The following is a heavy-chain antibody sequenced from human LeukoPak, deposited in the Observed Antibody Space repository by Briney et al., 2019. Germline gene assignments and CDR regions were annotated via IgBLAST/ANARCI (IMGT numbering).Heavy chain of an antibody. CDR2: INYSGST. D-gene: IGHD3-10*01. V-gene: IGHV4-59*08. CDR3: ARLIGSGPFDY. J-gene: IGHJ4*02. CDR1: GVSISSNY. Sequence: NASETLSLTCTVSGVSISSNYWSWIRQPPGKGLEWIGYINYSGSTNYNPSLKSRVTISVDTSKNQFSLKLTSVTAADTAVYYCARLIGSGPFDYWGQGTLVTVSS.